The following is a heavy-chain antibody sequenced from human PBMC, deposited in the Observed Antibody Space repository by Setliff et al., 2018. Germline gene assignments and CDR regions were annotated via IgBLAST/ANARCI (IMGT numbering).Heavy chain of an antibody. Sequence: ASVKVSCKVSGYTLTELSRHWVRQAPGKGLEWMGGFDPEDGETIYAQKFQGWVTMTRDTSISTAYMELSRLRSDDTAVYYCARSGWLREYYFDYWGQGTLVTVS. D-gene: IGHD5-12*01. J-gene: IGHJ4*02. V-gene: IGHV1-24*01. CDR1: GYTLTELS. CDR2: FDPEDGET. CDR3: ARSGWLREYYFDY.